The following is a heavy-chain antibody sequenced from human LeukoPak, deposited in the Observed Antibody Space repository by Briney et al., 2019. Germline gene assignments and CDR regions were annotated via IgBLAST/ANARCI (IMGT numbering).Heavy chain of an antibody. CDR3: TTDAGYDSRRYND. CDR1: GFTFSDAY. V-gene: IGHV3-15*01. CDR2: IKSKNDGGTI. D-gene: IGHD1-14*01. Sequence: GGSLRLSCVASGFTFSDAYMSWVRQAPGEGLEWVGRIKSKNDGGTIDYAAPVKGRFTISRDDSRNTLYPQMNSLKTEDTAVYYCTTDAGYDSRRYNDWGQGSLVTVSS. J-gene: IGHJ4*02.